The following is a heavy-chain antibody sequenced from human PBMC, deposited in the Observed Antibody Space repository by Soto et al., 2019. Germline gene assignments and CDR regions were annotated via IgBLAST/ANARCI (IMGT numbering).Heavy chain of an antibody. D-gene: IGHD3-16*01. V-gene: IGHV3-11*01. CDR3: ARGGDYIWGSPYYFDY. J-gene: IGHJ4*02. CDR2: ISSSGSTI. Sequence: GESLKISCAASGFTFSDYYMSWIRQAPGKGLEWVSYISSSGSTIYYADSVKGRFTISRDNAKNSLYLQMNSLRAEDTAVYYCARGGDYIWGSPYYFDYWGQGTLVTVSS. CDR1: GFTFSDYY.